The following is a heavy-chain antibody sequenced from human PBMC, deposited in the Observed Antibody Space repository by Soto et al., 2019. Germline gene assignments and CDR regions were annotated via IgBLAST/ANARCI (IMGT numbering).Heavy chain of an antibody. CDR1: GGSISSYY. CDR2: IYYSGST. D-gene: IGHD5-18*01. CDR3: ARDSGYSYGYGVYFDY. V-gene: IGHV4-59*01. J-gene: IGHJ4*02. Sequence: SETLSFTCTVSGGSISSYYWSWIRQPPGKGLEWIGYIYYSGSTNYNPSLKSRVTISLDTSRNQFSLKLSSVTAADTAVYYCARDSGYSYGYGVYFDYWGQGTLVTVSS.